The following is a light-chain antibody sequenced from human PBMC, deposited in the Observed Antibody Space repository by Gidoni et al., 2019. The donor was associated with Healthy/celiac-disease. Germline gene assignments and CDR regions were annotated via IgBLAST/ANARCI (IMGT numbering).Light chain of an antibody. CDR2: DVS. J-gene: IGLJ2*01. CDR3: SSYTSSSTLVV. Sequence: QSALTQPASVSGSPGQSITISCTGTSSDVGGYIYVSWYQPHPGKAPKLMIYDVSNRPSGVSNRFSGSKSGNTASLTISGLQAEDEADYYCSSYTSSSTLVVFGGGTKLTVL. CDR1: SSDVGGYIY. V-gene: IGLV2-14*01.